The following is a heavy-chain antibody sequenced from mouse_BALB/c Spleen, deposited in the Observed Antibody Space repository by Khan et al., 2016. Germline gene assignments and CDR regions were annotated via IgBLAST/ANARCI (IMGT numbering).Heavy chain of an antibody. V-gene: IGHV9-2-1*01. CDR2: INTETGEP. Sequence: QIQLVQSGPELKKPGETVKISCKASGYTFTDYSMHWVKQAPGKGLKWMGWINTETGEPTYADDFKGRFAFSLETSASTAYLQINNLKNEETATYFCAPITTVPFAYWGQGTLVTVSA. D-gene: IGHD1-1*01. CDR1: GYTFTDYS. CDR3: APITTVPFAY. J-gene: IGHJ3*01.